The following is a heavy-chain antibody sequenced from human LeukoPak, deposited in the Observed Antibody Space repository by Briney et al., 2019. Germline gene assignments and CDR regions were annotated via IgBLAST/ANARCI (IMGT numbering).Heavy chain of an antibody. J-gene: IGHJ3*02. CDR1: GFTFSSYA. V-gene: IGHV3-23*01. CDR3: AKDRDGYNDAFDI. Sequence: GGSLRLSCAASGFTFSSYAMSGVRQAPGQGLGWVSAISGSGGSTYYADSVKGRFTISRDNSKNTLYLQMNSLRAEDTAVYYCAKDRDGYNDAFDIWGQGTMVTVSS. D-gene: IGHD5-24*01. CDR2: ISGSGGST.